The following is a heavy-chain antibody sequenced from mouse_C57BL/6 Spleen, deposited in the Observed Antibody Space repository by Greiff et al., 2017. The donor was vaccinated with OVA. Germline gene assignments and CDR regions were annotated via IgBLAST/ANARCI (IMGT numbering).Heavy chain of an antibody. D-gene: IGHD1-1*01. CDR3: ARPLYYYGSSSY. V-gene: IGHV1-26*01. Sequence: EVQLQQSGPELVKPGASVKISCKASGYTFTDYYMNWVKQSHGKSLEWIGDINPNNGGTSYNQKFKGKATLTVDKSSSTAYMELRSLTSEDSAVYYCARPLYYYGSSSYWGQGTTLTVSS. J-gene: IGHJ2*01. CDR2: INPNNGGT. CDR1: GYTFTDYY.